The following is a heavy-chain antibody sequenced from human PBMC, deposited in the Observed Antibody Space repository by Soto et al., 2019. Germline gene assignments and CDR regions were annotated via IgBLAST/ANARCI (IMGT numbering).Heavy chain of an antibody. CDR1: GGSFSGHY. J-gene: IGHJ4*02. CDR3: PRDKITALLDY. V-gene: IGHV4-34*01. CDR2: INHSGST. D-gene: IGHD3-10*01. Sequence: PSEPLSLTCAVYGGSFSGHYWTWIRQPPGTGLEWIGEINHSGSTNYNPSLKSRVTISVDTSKNQFSLKLTSVTAADTAVYYCPRDKITALLDYWGQGTLVTVSS.